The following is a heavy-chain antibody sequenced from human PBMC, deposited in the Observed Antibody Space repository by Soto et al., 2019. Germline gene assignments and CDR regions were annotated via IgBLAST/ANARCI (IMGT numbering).Heavy chain of an antibody. D-gene: IGHD2-2*01. J-gene: IGHJ6*02. Sequence: SETLSLTCTVSGGSISSGDYYWSWIRQPPGKGLERIGYIYYSGSTYYNPSLKSRVTISVDTSKNQFSLKLSSVTAADTAVYYCARDQGAYCSSTSCPEDDYYYGMDVWGQGTTVTVSS. CDR3: ARDQGAYCSSTSCPEDDYYYGMDV. CDR1: GGSISSGDYY. CDR2: IYYSGST. V-gene: IGHV4-30-4*01.